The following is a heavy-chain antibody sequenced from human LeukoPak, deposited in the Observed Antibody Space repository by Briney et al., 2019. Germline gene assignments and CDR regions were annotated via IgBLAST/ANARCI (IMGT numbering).Heavy chain of an antibody. V-gene: IGHV4-39*01. CDR1: GGSISSSSYF. CDR3: ARQVLRYFDN. CDR2: IYYSGST. D-gene: IGHD3-9*01. Sequence: SETLSLTCTVSGGSISSSSYFWGWIRQPPGKGLEWIGNIYYSGSTSYNPSLKSRVTISVDTSKNQFSLKLSSVTAADTAVYYCARQVLRYFDNWGQGTLVTVSS. J-gene: IGHJ4*02.